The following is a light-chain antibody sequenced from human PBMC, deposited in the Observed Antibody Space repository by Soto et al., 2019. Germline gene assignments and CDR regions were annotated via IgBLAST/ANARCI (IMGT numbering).Light chain of an antibody. CDR3: LQHNTYPST. J-gene: IGKJ2*01. CDR1: QDISRF. V-gene: IGKV1-17*03. Sequence: DVQMTQSPSAMSASVGDRVTIACRASQDISRFVAWFQHKPGRAPERLIYETSNLQPGVPSRFSGSGSGTEFHLAISGLQTEDFATYHCLQHNTYPSTFGPGTKLEIK. CDR2: ETS.